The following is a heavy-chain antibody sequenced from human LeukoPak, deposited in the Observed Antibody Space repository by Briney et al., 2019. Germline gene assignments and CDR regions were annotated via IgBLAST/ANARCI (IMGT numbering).Heavy chain of an antibody. CDR3: AKGQYYYDSSGYDY. J-gene: IGHJ4*02. CDR1: GFTFNIYV. CDR2: ISGSGGST. Sequence: PGWSLRLSCAASGFTFNIYVMSWVRQAPGKGLEWVSVISGSGGSTYYADSVKGRFTISRDNSKNTLYLQMNSLRAEDTAVYYCAKGQYYYDSSGYDYWGQGTLVTVSS. V-gene: IGHV3-23*01. D-gene: IGHD3-22*01.